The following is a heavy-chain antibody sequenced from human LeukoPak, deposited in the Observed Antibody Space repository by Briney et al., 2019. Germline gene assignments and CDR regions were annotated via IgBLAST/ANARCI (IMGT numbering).Heavy chain of an antibody. D-gene: IGHD1-1*01. CDR2: ISWNSGSI. J-gene: IGHJ4*02. V-gene: IGHV3-9*01. CDR1: GFTFDDYA. Sequence: GGSLRLSCAASGFTFDDYAMHWVRQAPGKGLEWVSGISWNSGSIGYADSVKGRFTISRDNAKNSLYLQMNSLRAEDTAVYYCARLEGDYWGQGTLVTVSS. CDR3: ARLEGDY.